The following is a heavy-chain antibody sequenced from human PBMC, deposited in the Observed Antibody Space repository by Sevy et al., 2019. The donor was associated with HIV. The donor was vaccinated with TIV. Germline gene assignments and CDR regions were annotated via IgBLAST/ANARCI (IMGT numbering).Heavy chain of an antibody. CDR2: INYIDRYI. D-gene: IGHD2-15*01. CDR3: ARLKSCGGSCYTFDS. J-gene: IGHJ4*02. V-gene: IGHV3-21*06. Sequence: GGSLRLSCAASGFTFSSYEMSWVRQAPGKGLEWVSSINYIDRYIKYADSVRGRFTISRENPKNSLSLRMNSLRDDDTAMYYCARLKSCGGSCYTFDSWGQGTLVTVSS. CDR1: GFTFSSYE.